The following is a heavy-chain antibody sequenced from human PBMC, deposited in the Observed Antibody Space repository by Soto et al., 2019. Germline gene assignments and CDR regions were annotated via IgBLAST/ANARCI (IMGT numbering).Heavy chain of an antibody. Sequence: EVQLLESGGGLVQPGGSLRLSCAASGFTFSSYAMSWVRQAPGKGLEWVSAISGSGGSTYYADSVKGRFTISRDNSKNTLDLQMNSLRAEDTAVYYCAKDIYDYGDYGWFDPWGQGTLVTVSS. CDR2: ISGSGGST. D-gene: IGHD4-17*01. CDR3: AKDIYDYGDYGWFDP. V-gene: IGHV3-23*01. J-gene: IGHJ5*02. CDR1: GFTFSSYA.